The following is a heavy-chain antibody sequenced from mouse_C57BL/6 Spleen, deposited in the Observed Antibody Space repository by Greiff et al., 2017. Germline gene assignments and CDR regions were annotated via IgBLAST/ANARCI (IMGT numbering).Heavy chain of an antibody. Sequence: VQLQQSGPELVKPGASVKISCKASGYSFTSYYIHWVKQRPGQGLEWIGWIYPGSGNTKYNEKFKGKATLTADTSSSTAYMQLSSLTSEDSAVYYCARWGYYGSSPYFDYWGQGTTLTVSS. D-gene: IGHD1-1*01. V-gene: IGHV1-66*01. J-gene: IGHJ2*01. CDR3: ARWGYYGSSPYFDY. CDR1: GYSFTSYY. CDR2: IYPGSGNT.